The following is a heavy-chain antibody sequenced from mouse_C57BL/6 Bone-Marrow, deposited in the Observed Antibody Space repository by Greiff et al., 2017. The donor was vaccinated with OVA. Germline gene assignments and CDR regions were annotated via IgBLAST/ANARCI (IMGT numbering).Heavy chain of an antibody. D-gene: IGHD1-1*01. CDR3: ARQPPRVVAYYFDY. CDR1: GYTFTSYW. V-gene: IGHV1-52*01. Sequence: QVQLQQPGAELVRPGSSVKLSCKASGYTFTSYWMHWVKQRPIQGLEWIGNIDPSDSETHYNQKFKDKATLTVDKSSSTAYMQLSSLTSEDSAVYYWARQPPRVVAYYFDYWGQGTTLTVSS. J-gene: IGHJ2*01. CDR2: IDPSDSET.